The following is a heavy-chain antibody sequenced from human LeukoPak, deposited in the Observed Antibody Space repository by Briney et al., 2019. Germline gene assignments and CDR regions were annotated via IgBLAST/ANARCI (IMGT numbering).Heavy chain of an antibody. J-gene: IGHJ4*02. CDR1: GGSTSSGDYY. D-gene: IGHD5-18*01. CDR3: ARGYGRYFDY. V-gene: IGHV4-61*08. CDR2: IYYTGTT. Sequence: SETLSLTCTVSGGSTSSGDYYWSWIRQPPGKGLEWIGYIYYTGTTDYNPSLKSRVTISVDTSKNQFSLKLSSVTAADTAVYYCARGYGRYFDYWGQGTLVTVSS.